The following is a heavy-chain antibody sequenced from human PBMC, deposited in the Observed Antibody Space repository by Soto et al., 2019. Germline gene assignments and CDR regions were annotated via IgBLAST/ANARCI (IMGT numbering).Heavy chain of an antibody. CDR2: IYHSGST. CDR3: ARVGYYGSGSYYNTRFDP. CDR1: GGSISSGGYS. Sequence: SETLSLTCAVSGGSISSGGYSWSWVRQPPGKGLEWIGYIYHSGSTYYNPSLKSRVTISVDRSKNQFSLKLSSVTAADTAVYYCARVGYYGSGSYYNTRFDPWGQGTLVTVSS. D-gene: IGHD3-10*01. V-gene: IGHV4-30-2*01. J-gene: IGHJ5*02.